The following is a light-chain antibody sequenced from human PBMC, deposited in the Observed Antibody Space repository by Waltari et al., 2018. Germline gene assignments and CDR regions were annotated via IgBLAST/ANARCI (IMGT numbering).Light chain of an antibody. CDR2: RTN. J-gene: IGLJ7*01. CDR1: RSKLGSNF. Sequence: QSVLAQTPSAYGTPGQRVTISCSGSRSKLGSNFVYWYRKLQGRAPKLLIYRTNHRPSGVPDRFSGSKSGTSASLAITGLRSEDEADYYCAAWDDSLSGAVFGGGTQLTVL. V-gene: IGLV1-47*01. CDR3: AAWDDSLSGAV.